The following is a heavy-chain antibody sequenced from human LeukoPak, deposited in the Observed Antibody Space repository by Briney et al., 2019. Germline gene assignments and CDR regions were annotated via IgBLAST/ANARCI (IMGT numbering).Heavy chain of an antibody. J-gene: IGHJ4*02. CDR1: GFAFSNYP. Sequence: GGSLRLSCEASGFAFSNYPMHWVRQAPGKGLEWVAIISYHPNNKNYGDSVKGRFTVSRDNSKNTLYLQMNSLGAEDTAVYFCAREPLLPSSASSYYLDSWGQGALVIVSS. CDR3: AREPLLPSSASSYYLDS. CDR2: ISYHPNNK. V-gene: IGHV3-30*04.